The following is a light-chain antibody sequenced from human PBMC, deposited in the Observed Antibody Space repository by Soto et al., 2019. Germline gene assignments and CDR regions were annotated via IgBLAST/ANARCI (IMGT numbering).Light chain of an antibody. V-gene: IGKV1-5*03. Sequence: DIQMTQSPSTLSASIGDRVTITCRASQSVRTWLAWFQKKPGEAPKGLLYKLSYLESGVPQRFSGSGSETVFTLAINGLQADDFATYYCLQYNTYPWTFGQGTKVEI. J-gene: IGKJ1*01. CDR3: LQYNTYPWT. CDR2: KLS. CDR1: QSVRTW.